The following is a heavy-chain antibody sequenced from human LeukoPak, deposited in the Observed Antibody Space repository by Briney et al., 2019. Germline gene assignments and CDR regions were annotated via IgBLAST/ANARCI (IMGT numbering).Heavy chain of an antibody. Sequence: SLKISCKGSGYNFANSWIAWVRQMPGRGLEWMGIIYPGDSDTRYSPSFQGQVTISADKSISTAYLQWTSLQASDTAMYYCARQKSRVAPADYWGQGTLVTVSS. V-gene: IGHV5-51*01. D-gene: IGHD2-2*01. J-gene: IGHJ4*02. CDR2: IYPGDSDT. CDR1: GYNFANSW. CDR3: ARQKSRVAPADY.